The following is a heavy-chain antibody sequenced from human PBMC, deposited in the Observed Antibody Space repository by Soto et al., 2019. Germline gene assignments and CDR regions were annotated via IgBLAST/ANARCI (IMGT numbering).Heavy chain of an antibody. CDR2: IYHSGST. J-gene: IGHJ5*02. D-gene: IGHD3-9*01. Sequence: PSETLSLTCAVSGGSISSGGYSWTWIRQPPGEGLEWIGYIYHSGSTYYNPSLKSRVTISVDRSKNQFSLKLSSVTAADTAVYYCARGKNSDILNGIGDWFDPWGQGPLVSVSS. V-gene: IGHV4-30-2*01. CDR1: GGSISSGGYS. CDR3: ARGKNSDILNGIGDWFDP.